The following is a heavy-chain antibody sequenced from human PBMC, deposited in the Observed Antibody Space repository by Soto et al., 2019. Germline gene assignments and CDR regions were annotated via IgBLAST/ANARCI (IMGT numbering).Heavy chain of an antibody. Sequence: PSETLSLTCTVSGGSIRASYWSWIRQPAGKGLEWIGRIYSTGSTNYNPSFRSRVTMSVDTSKNQFSLKLSSVTAADTAVYYCAKDEYYDSNNWFDPWGQGTLVTVSS. CDR3: AKDEYYDSNNWFDP. V-gene: IGHV4-4*07. CDR1: GGSIRASY. J-gene: IGHJ5*02. D-gene: IGHD3-22*01. CDR2: IYSTGST.